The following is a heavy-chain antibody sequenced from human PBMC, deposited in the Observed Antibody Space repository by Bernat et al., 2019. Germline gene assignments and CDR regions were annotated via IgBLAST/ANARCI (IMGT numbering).Heavy chain of an antibody. CDR1: GFTFNKNA. D-gene: IGHD3-10*01. CDR3: ARDRTVSRRPFGYYGMDV. V-gene: IGHV3-23*04. Sequence: EVLLVETGGDLVQPGGSLRLSCIASGFTFNKNAMSWVRQAPGKGLEWVSSISGNGNNQYYADSVKGRFTVSRDNSKNKVYLQLNSLTPDDTAVYFCARDRTVSRRPFGYYGMDVWGQGTTVIVSS. J-gene: IGHJ6*02. CDR2: ISGNGNNQ.